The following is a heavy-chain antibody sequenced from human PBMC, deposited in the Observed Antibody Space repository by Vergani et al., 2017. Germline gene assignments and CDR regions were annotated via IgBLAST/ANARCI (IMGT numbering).Heavy chain of an antibody. V-gene: IGHV1-69*04. CDR1: GGTFSSYA. D-gene: IGHD3-3*01. CDR3: ATPGQYYDFWSGGE. Sequence: QVQLVQSGAEVKKPGSSVKVSCKASGGTFSSYAISWVRQAPGQGLEWMGRIIPILGIANYAQKFQGRVTITADKSTSTAYMELSSLRSEDTAVYYCATPGQYYDFWSGGEWGQGTLVTVSS. CDR2: IIPILGIA. J-gene: IGHJ4*02.